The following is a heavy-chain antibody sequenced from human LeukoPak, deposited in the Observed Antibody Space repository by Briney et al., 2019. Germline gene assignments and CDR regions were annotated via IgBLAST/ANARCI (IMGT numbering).Heavy chain of an antibody. V-gene: IGHV4-34*01. CDR2: INHSGST. J-gene: IGHJ4*02. CDR1: GGSFSGYY. D-gene: IGHD1-14*01. Sequence: PSETLSLTCAVYGGSFSGYYWSWIRQPPGKGLGWIGEINHSGSTNYNPSLKSRVTISVDTSKNQFSLKLSSVTAADTAVYYCARGPRVSRNFDYWGQGTLVTVSS. CDR3: ARGPRVSRNFDY.